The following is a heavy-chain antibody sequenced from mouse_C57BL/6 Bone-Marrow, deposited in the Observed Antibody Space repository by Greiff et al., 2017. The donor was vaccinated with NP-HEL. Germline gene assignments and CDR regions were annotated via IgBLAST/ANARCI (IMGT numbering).Heavy chain of an antibody. CDR3: ARHRATVVAPWFDV. J-gene: IGHJ1*03. CDR1: GFTFSSYG. V-gene: IGHV5-6*02. CDR2: ISSGGSYT. Sequence: KLMESGGDLVKPGGSLKLSCAASGFTFSSYGMSWVRQTPDKRLEWVATISSGGSYTYYPDSVKGRFTISRDNAKNTLYLQMSSLKSEDTAMYYCARHRATVVAPWFDVWGTGTTVTVSS. D-gene: IGHD1-1*01.